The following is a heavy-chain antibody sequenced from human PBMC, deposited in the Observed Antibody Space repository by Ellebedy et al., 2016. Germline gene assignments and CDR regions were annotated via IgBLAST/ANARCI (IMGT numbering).Heavy chain of an antibody. J-gene: IGHJ4*02. CDR1: GYIFTTYW. D-gene: IGHD4-11*01. Sequence: ASVKVSCKASGYIFTTYWIGWARQMPGKGLEWMGIIYPGDSDTRYTPSFQGQVTISADKSINTAYLQWTILKASDTAMYDCTRRWTTLPTIATPDYWGQGTLVTVSS. V-gene: IGHV5-51*01. CDR2: IYPGDSDT. CDR3: TRRWTTLPTIATPDY.